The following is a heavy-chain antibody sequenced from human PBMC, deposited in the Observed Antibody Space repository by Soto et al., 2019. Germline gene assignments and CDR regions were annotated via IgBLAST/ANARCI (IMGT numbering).Heavy chain of an antibody. V-gene: IGHV4-39*01. Sequence: PSETLSLTCTVSGGSISSSSYYWGWIRQPPGKGLERIGSIYYSGSTYYNPSLKSRVTISVDTSKNQFSLKLSSVTAADTAVYYCARHEARRYSYGYWFDPWGQGTLVTVSS. D-gene: IGHD5-18*01. CDR1: GGSISSSSYY. CDR2: IYYSGST. CDR3: ARHEARRYSYGYWFDP. J-gene: IGHJ5*02.